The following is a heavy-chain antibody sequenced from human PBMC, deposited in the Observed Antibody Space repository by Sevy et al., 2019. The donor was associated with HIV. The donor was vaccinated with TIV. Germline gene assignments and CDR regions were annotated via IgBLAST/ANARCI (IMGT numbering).Heavy chain of an antibody. CDR3: ARPTPRIAPSSAAFFDY. V-gene: IGHV3-23*01. CDR2: INGRGGSA. CDR1: GFTFSSFA. Sequence: GGSLRLSCAASGFTFSSFAMSWVRHIPGKGLEWVSTINGRGGSAYYADSVKGGFTLSSAISNNTVFMQMNRLRDEDTAVYYCARPTPRIAPSSAAFFDYWGQGTLVTVSS. J-gene: IGHJ4*02. D-gene: IGHD1-26*01.